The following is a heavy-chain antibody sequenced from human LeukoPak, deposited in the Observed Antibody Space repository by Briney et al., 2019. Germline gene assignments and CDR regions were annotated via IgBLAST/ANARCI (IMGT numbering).Heavy chain of an antibody. V-gene: IGHV3-9*01. Sequence: PGGSLRLSCAASGFTFSSYAMSWVRQAPGKGLEWVSGISWNSGSIGYADSVKGRFTISRDNAKNSLYLQMNNLRAEDTALYYCAKDQGVVVPAALDYWGQGTLVTVSS. J-gene: IGHJ4*02. CDR1: GFTFSSYA. CDR2: ISWNSGSI. CDR3: AKDQGVVVPAALDY. D-gene: IGHD2-2*01.